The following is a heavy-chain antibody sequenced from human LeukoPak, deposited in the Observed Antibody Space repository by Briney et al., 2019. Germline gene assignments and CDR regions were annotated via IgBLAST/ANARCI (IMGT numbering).Heavy chain of an antibody. Sequence: PSETLSLTCTVSGGSISSGGYYWSWIRQHQGKGLEWIGYIYYSGSTYYNPSLKSRVSISVDTSKNQFSLKLSSVTAADTAVYYCARVQVEMATIYYFDYWGQGTLVTVSS. CDR3: ARVQVEMATIYYFDY. V-gene: IGHV4-31*03. D-gene: IGHD5-24*01. CDR2: IYYSGST. J-gene: IGHJ4*02. CDR1: GGSISSGGYY.